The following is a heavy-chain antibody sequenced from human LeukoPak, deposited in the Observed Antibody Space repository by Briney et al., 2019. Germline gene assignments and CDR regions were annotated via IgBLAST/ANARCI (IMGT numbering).Heavy chain of an antibody. Sequence: GSSVKVSCKASGGTFSSYAISWVRQAPGQGLEWMGGIIPIFGTANYAQKFQGRVTITTDESTSTAYMELSSLRSEDTAVYYCARVRPLVQMTTVTLDDAFDIWGQGTMVTVSS. CDR1: GGTFSSYA. J-gene: IGHJ3*02. CDR2: IIPIFGTA. CDR3: ARVRPLVQMTTVTLDDAFDI. D-gene: IGHD4-17*01. V-gene: IGHV1-69*05.